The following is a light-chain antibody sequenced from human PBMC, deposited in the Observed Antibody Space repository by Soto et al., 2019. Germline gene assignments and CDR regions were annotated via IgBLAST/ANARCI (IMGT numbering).Light chain of an antibody. J-gene: IGKJ1*01. Sequence: EIVLTQSPGTLSLSPGERATLSCRASQSVRSYLAWYHQKPGQAPRLLIYDASTRATGISARFSGSGSGTDFTLTISSLEPEDFAVYYCQQRSNWPVTFGQGTKVEVK. CDR2: DAS. CDR3: QQRSNWPVT. CDR1: QSVRSY. V-gene: IGKV3-11*01.